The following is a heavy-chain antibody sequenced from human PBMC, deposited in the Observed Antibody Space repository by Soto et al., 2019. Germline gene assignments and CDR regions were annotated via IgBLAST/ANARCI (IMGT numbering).Heavy chain of an antibody. V-gene: IGHV1-2*02. CDR3: ARDQSPSSGWPGMDV. J-gene: IGHJ6*02. CDR2: INTNSGGT. D-gene: IGHD6-19*01. CDR1: GYTFTDYY. Sequence: ASVKVSCKASGYTFTDYYTHWVRQAPGQGLEWMGWINTNSGGTNYAQKFQGRVTMTRDTSISTAYMELNRLRSDDTAVYYCARDQSPSSGWPGMDVWGQGTTVTVSS.